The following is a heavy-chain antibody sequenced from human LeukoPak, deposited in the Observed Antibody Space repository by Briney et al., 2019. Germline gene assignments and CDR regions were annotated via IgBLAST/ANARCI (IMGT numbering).Heavy chain of an antibody. Sequence: SETLSLTCTVSGGSISSYYWSWIRQPPGKGLEWIGFIYYSGSANYNPSLRSRVTISVDTSKNQFSLKLSSVTAADTAVYYCARADVGYCSGGSCGTFDYWGQGTLVTVSS. J-gene: IGHJ4*02. D-gene: IGHD2-15*01. V-gene: IGHV4-59*12. CDR3: ARADVGYCSGGSCGTFDY. CDR2: IYYSGSA. CDR1: GGSISSYY.